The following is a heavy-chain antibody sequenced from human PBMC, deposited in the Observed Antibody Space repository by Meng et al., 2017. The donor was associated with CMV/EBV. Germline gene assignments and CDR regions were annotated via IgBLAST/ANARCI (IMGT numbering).Heavy chain of an antibody. CDR1: GYTFTSYG. CDR2: ISAYNGNT. V-gene: IGHV1-18*01. J-gene: IGHJ4*02. CDR3: ATDILTHFDY. Sequence: QCRLVQSGTEVKKPGSSVKVSCKASGYTFTSYGISWVRQAPGQGLEWMGWISAYNGNTNYAQKLQGRVTMTPDTSTSTAYMELRSLRSDDTAVYYCATDILTHFDYWGQGTLVTVSS. D-gene: IGHD3-9*01.